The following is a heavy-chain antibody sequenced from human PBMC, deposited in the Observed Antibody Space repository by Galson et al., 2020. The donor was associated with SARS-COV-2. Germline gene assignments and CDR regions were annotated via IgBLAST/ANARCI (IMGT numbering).Heavy chain of an antibody. D-gene: IGHD6-25*01. Sequence: GGSLRLSCAASGFAFSGSAIHWVPQASGKGLEWVGRIRSKPNNYATAYAASVNDRFTISRDDSKNTAYLQMNSLKTEDTALYYCARFVEAANYFDYWGQGSLVAVSS. V-gene: IGHV3-73*01. CDR3: ARFVEAANYFDY. J-gene: IGHJ4*02. CDR1: GFAFSGSA. CDR2: IRSKPNNYAT.